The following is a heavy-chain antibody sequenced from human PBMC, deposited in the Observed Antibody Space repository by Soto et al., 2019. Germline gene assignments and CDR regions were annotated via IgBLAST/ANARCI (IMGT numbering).Heavy chain of an antibody. CDR1: GYTFTDFG. D-gene: IGHD7-27*01. J-gene: IGHJ4*02. CDR3: ARDSGNLGNWAYFFDY. V-gene: IGHV1-18*01. CDR2: ISAYNSNT. Sequence: QGQLVQSGAEVKKPGASVKVSCKASGYTFTDFGISWVRQAPGQGLEWMGWISAYNSNTNYVQKVQGRVTMTTDTSTNTAYLELRNLTFGDTAVYYCARDSGNLGNWAYFFDYWGQGTLVTVSS.